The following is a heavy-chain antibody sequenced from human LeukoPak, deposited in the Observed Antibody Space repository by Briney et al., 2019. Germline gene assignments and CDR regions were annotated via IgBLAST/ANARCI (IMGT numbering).Heavy chain of an antibody. CDR2: ISYGGSNK. CDR3: ARHFNTYNSDSKPLDY. Sequence: GGSLRLSCAASRFTFSIYSMHWVRQAPGKGLEWVAVISYGGSNKHYADSVKGRFTISRDNSKNTLYLQMDSLKAEDTAVYYCARHFNTYNSDSKPLDYWGQGTLVIVSS. J-gene: IGHJ4*02. D-gene: IGHD2/OR15-2a*01. V-gene: IGHV3-30-3*01. CDR1: RFTFSIYS.